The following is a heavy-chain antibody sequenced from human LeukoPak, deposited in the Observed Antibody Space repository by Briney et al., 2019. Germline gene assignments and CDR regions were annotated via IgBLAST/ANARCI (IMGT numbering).Heavy chain of an antibody. J-gene: IGHJ4*02. Sequence: SETLSLTCTVSGGFIKGSSYYWGWIRQPPGKGLECIGSIHSSGITYYNPSLKSRVSISVDTSKNLFSLKMSSVSAADTAVYFCARRAYSAAYWKHFDYWGQGTLVTVSS. D-gene: IGHD1-1*01. V-gene: IGHV4-39*07. CDR1: GGFIKGSSYY. CDR2: IHSSGIT. CDR3: ARRAYSAAYWKHFDY.